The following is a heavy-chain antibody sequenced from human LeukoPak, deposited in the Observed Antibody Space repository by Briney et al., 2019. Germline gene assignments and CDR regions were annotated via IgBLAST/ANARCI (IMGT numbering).Heavy chain of an antibody. D-gene: IGHD5-12*01. J-gene: IGHJ4*02. Sequence: SETLSLTCAVYGGSFSGYYWSWIRQPPGKGLEWIGEINHSGSTNYNPSFKSRVTISVDTSKNQFSLKLSSVTAADTAVYYCARGPLYSGYDYGFDYWGQGTLVTVSS. V-gene: IGHV4-34*01. CDR3: ARGPLYSGYDYGFDY. CDR1: GGSFSGYY. CDR2: INHSGST.